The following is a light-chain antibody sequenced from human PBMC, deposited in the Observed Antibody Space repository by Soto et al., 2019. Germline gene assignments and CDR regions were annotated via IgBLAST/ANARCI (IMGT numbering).Light chain of an antibody. CDR1: TSDIGSGSD. CDR3: QSYDISLSAWV. Sequence: HSVLTQPPSVSGAPGQRVTVSCTGSTSDIGSGSDVHWYQHLPGTAPTVVIYANNIRPSGVPDRFSGSKSGTSASLAIAGLPDEDEADYYGQSYDISLSAWVFGGGTQLTVL. CDR2: ANN. J-gene: IGLJ3*02. V-gene: IGLV1-40*01.